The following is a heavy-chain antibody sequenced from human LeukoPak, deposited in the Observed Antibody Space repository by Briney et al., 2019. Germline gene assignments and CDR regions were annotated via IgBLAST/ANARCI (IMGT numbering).Heavy chain of an antibody. CDR2: ISSSSAYI. J-gene: IGHJ4*02. Sequence: GGSLRLSCAASGFTFSSYNMNWVRQAPGKGLEWVSSISSSSAYINYADSVKGRFTISRDNAKNSLYLQMNSLRAEDTAVYYCAKDLGTNYYDSSGLFDYWGQGTLVTVSS. V-gene: IGHV3-21*01. CDR3: AKDLGTNYYDSSGLFDY. CDR1: GFTFSSYN. D-gene: IGHD3-22*01.